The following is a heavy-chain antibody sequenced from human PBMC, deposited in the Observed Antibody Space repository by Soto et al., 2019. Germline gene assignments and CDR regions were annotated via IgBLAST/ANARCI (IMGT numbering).Heavy chain of an antibody. J-gene: IGHJ6*03. CDR2: IRSKANSYAT. CDR3: TRRGMTTVTTVDYYMDV. D-gene: IGHD4-17*01. V-gene: IGHV3-73*01. CDR1: GFTFSGSA. Sequence: EVQLVESGGGLVQPGGSLKLSCAASGFTFSGSAMHWVRQASGKGLEWVGRIRSKANSYATAYAASVKGRFTISREDSKNTAYLQMNSLKTEDTAVYYCTRRGMTTVTTVDYYMDVWGKGTTVTVSS.